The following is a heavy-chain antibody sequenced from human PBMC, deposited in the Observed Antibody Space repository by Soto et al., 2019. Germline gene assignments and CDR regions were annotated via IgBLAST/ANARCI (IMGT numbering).Heavy chain of an antibody. J-gene: IGHJ5*02. D-gene: IGHD3-3*01. V-gene: IGHV4-30-2*01. CDR3: ARGKIIGP. Sequence: SETLSLTCAVSGGSISSGGYSWSRIRQPPGKGLEWIGYMNHSGTTNYNPSLKSRVTMSVDRSKNQFSLKLRSVTAADTAVYYCARGKIIGPWGQGTLVTV. CDR1: GGSISSGGYS. CDR2: MNHSGTT.